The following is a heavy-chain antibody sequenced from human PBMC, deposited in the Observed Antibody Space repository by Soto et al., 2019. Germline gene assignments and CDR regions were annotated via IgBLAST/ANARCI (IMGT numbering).Heavy chain of an antibody. V-gene: IGHV1-2*04. CDR2: INPNTGGT. CDR3: ARDQGAWPYNWFDF. Sequence: RASVKVSCKASGFTFTGYYLHWLRQAPGQRPEWTGWINPNTGGTKYAQNFQGWVTMTRDTSISTAYMELSNLTSDDTAVYYCARDQGAWPYNWFDFWGQGTPVTAPQ. CDR1: GFTFTGYY. J-gene: IGHJ5*01.